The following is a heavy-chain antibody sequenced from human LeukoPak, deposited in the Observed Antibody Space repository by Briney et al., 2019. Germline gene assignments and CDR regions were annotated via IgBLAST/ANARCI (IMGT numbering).Heavy chain of an antibody. D-gene: IGHD1-26*01. V-gene: IGHV4-59*01. CDR1: GGSISSYY. CDR2: IYYSGST. CDR3: AAGAAQGAFDI. J-gene: IGHJ3*02. Sequence: SETLSLTCTVSGGSISSYYWSWIRQPPGKGLEWIGYIYYSGSTNYNPSLKSRVTISVDTSKNQFSLKLSSVTAADTAVYYCAAGAAQGAFDIWGQGAMVTVSS.